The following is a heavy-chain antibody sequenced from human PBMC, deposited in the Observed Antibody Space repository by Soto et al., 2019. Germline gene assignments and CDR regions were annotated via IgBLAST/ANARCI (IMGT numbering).Heavy chain of an antibody. J-gene: IGHJ4*02. Sequence: SETLSLTCTVSGGSITSSSYYWSWIRQPPGKGLEWIGYIHYGGTTNYNPSLKSRVTISLGTPKKHFYLNLRSVTAADTAVYFCARLHNSSDWTDFDFWGQGTRVTVSS. CDR1: GGSITSSSYY. CDR2: IHYGGTT. CDR3: ARLHNSSDWTDFDF. D-gene: IGHD6-19*01. V-gene: IGHV4-61*03.